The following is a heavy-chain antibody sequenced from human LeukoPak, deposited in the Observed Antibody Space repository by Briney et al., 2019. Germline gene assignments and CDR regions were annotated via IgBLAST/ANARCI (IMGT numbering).Heavy chain of an antibody. D-gene: IGHD5-12*01. CDR3: ARGRTELPTPPERLESYYYYGMDV. J-gene: IGHJ6*02. CDR1: GGSISSYY. Sequence: SETLSLTCTVSGGSISSYYWSWIRQPAGKGLEWIGRIYTSGSTNYNPSLKSRVTMSVDTSKNQFSLKLSSVTAADTAVYYCARGRTELPTPPERLESYYYYGMDVWGQGTTVTVSS. CDR2: IYTSGST. V-gene: IGHV4-4*07.